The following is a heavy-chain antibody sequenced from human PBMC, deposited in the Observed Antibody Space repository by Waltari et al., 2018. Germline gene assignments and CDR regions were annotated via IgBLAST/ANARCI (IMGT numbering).Heavy chain of an antibody. CDR2: IIPIFGTA. D-gene: IGHD2-2*01. CDR3: ARRRCSSTSCWGYFDY. J-gene: IGHJ4*02. CDR1: GYSFTTYW. V-gene: IGHV1-69*01. Sequence: VQLVQSGAEVKKPGESLKISCKGSGYSFTTYWIGWVRQAPGQGLEWMGGIIPIFGTANDAQKVEGRVTITTDESTSTAYMELSSLRSEDTAVYYCARRRCSSTSCWGYFDYWGQGTLVTVS.